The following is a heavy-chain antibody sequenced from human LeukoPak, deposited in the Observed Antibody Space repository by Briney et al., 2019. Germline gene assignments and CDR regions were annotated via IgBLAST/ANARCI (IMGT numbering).Heavy chain of an antibody. CDR1: GGSISSNRHY. Sequence: SETLSLTCTVSGGSISSNRHYWGWIRQPPGKGLEWIGNIYYGGSTYYNPSLKSRVTISVYTSKNQFSLKLSSVTAADTAVYYCTRLLKYSGSYYCDYWGQGSLVTVSS. CDR2: IYYGGST. CDR3: TRLLKYSGSYYCDY. V-gene: IGHV4-39*01. J-gene: IGHJ4*02. D-gene: IGHD1-26*01.